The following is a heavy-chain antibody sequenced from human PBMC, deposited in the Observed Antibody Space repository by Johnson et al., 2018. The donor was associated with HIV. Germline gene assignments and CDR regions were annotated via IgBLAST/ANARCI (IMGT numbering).Heavy chain of an antibody. J-gene: IGHJ3*02. V-gene: IGHV3-30-3*01. CDR3: ARVPNEAFDI. CDR1: GFTFSSFD. Sequence: QVQLVESGGGVVQPGRSLRLSCAASGFTFSSFDMHWVRQAPGKGMDWVAVISYDGSNKYYADSVKGRFTISRDNSKNTLYLQMNSLRAEDTAVYYCARVPNEAFDIWGQGTMVTVPS. CDR2: ISYDGSNK.